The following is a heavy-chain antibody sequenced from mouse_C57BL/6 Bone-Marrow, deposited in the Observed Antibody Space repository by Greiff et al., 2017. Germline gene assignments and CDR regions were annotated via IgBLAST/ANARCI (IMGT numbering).Heavy chain of an antibody. CDR2: ISSGSSTI. Sequence: DVKLVESGGGLVKPGGSLKFSCAASGFTFSDYGMHWVRQAPEKGLEWVGYISSGSSTIYYADTLKGRFTITRDNAKNTLFLQMTRLRSEDTAMYYCAREGTPVEYWGRGTALTVSS. CDR3: AREGTPVEY. J-gene: IGHJ2*01. D-gene: IGHD3-3*01. CDR1: GFTFSDYG. V-gene: IGHV5-17*01.